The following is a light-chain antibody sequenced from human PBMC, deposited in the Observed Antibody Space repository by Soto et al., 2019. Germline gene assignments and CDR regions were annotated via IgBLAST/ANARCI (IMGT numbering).Light chain of an antibody. V-gene: IGLV2-14*01. CDR2: DVG. CDR3: NSYRTVSTYV. Sequence: QSALTQSASVSGSPGQSITIACTGTSSDIGGYSFVSWYQQHPGKAPKLLIYDVGNRPSGVSNRFSGSKSGNTASLTISGLQAEDEAHYYCNSYRTVSTYVFGTGTKLTVL. J-gene: IGLJ1*01. CDR1: SSDIGGYSF.